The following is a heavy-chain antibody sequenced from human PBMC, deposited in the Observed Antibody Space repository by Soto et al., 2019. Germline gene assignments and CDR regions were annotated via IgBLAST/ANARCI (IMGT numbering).Heavy chain of an antibody. CDR2: IYSGGYT. Sequence: EVQLVESGGGLIQPGGSLRLSCAVSGFTVSNNYMSWVRQAPGKGLEGVSVIYSGGYTAYGDSVKGRFTISRDNSKNTPFLEIKCLRADDGGVYYCATPGGGGGYWGQGTLVTVSS. J-gene: IGHJ4*02. CDR3: ATPGGGGGY. CDR1: GFTVSNNY. V-gene: IGHV3-53*01. D-gene: IGHD3-16*01.